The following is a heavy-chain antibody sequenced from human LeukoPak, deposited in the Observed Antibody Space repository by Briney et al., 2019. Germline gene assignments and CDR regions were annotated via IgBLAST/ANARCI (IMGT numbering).Heavy chain of an antibody. J-gene: IGHJ4*02. D-gene: IGHD3-10*01. CDR2: INHSGST. Sequence: SETLSLTCAVYGGSFSGYYWSWIRQPPGKGLEWIGEINHSGSTNYNPSLKSRVTISVDTSKNQFSLKLSSVTAADTAVYNCARGTGRGYGSGSYLSRSYYFDYWGQGTLVTVSS. V-gene: IGHV4-34*01. CDR3: ARGTGRGYGSGSYLSRSYYFDY. CDR1: GGSFSGYY.